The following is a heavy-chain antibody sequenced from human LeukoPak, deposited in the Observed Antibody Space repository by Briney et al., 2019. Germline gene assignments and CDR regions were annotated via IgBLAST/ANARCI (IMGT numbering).Heavy chain of an antibody. D-gene: IGHD4-11*01. J-gene: IGHJ6*03. Sequence: ASVKVSCKASGYTFTSYGISWVRQAPGQGLEWMGWISAYNGNTNYAQKLQGRVTMTTDTSTSTAYMELRSLRSDDTAVYYCARTTYSDYAYYYYMDVWGKGTTVTVSS. CDR1: GYTFTSYG. V-gene: IGHV1-18*01. CDR2: ISAYNGNT. CDR3: ARTTYSDYAYYYYMDV.